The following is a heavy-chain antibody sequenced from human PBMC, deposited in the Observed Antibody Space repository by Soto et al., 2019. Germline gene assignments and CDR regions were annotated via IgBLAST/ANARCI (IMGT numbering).Heavy chain of an antibody. V-gene: IGHV4-39*01. D-gene: IGHD5-18*01. J-gene: IGHJ4*02. CDR1: GGSISSSSYY. Sequence: QLQLQESGPGLVKPSETLSLTCTVSGGSISSSSYYWGWIRQPPVKGLEWIGSIYYSGSTYYNPSLKSRVTISVDTSKNQFSLKLSSVTAADTAVYYCARLGGSRYSYGSLEYWGQGTLVTVSS. CDR3: ARLGGSRYSYGSLEY. CDR2: IYYSGST.